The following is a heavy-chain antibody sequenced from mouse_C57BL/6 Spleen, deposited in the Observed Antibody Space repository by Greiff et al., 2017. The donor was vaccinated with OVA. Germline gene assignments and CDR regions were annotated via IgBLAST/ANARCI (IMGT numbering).Heavy chain of an antibody. CDR3: AREVYYGYDCSFDY. V-gene: IGHV2-2*01. J-gene: IGHJ2*01. CDR2: IWCGGST. D-gene: IGHD2-2*01. CDR1: GFSLTSYG. Sequence: QVQLQQSGPGLVQPSQSLSLTCTVSGFSLTSYGVHWVRQSPGKGLEWLGVIWCGGSTDYNAAFISRLSISKDNSKSQVFFKMNSLQADDTAIYYCAREVYYGYDCSFDYWGQGTTLTVSS.